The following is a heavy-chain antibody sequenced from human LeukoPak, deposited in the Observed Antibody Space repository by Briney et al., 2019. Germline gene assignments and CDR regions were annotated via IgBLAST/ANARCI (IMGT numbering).Heavy chain of an antibody. J-gene: IGHJ3*02. CDR2: ITPIFGTA. CDR3: LSMASSDAFDI. D-gene: IGHD2/OR15-2a*01. Sequence: SVKVPCKASGGTFSSYAISWVRQAPGQGLEWMGRITPIFGTANYAQKFQGRVTITADKSTSTAYMELSSLRSEDTAVYYCLSMASSDAFDIWGQGTMVTVSS. CDR1: GGTFSSYA. V-gene: IGHV1-69*06.